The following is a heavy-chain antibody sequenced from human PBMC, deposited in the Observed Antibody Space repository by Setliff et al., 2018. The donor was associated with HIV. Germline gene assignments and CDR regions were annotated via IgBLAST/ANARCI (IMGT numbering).Heavy chain of an antibody. CDR2: IRKKVDSYAT. J-gene: IGHJ4*02. Sequence: GGSLRLSCAASGFTFSGYSMNWVRQAPGKGPEWVGRIRKKVDSYATQYAASVQGRFTISRDDLKNSLYLQMSSLRTEDTAVYYCVRDISLGILYTTPDYWGQGTLVTVSS. D-gene: IGHD2-15*01. CDR1: GFTFSGYS. V-gene: IGHV3-72*01. CDR3: VRDISLGILYTTPDY.